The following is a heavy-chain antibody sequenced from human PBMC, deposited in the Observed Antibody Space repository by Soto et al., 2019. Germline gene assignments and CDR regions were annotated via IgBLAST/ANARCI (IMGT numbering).Heavy chain of an antibody. CDR3: ARGRYGDY. V-gene: IGHV1-18*01. CDR1: GYTFTSYG. Sequence: QVHLVQSGAEVKKPGASVKVSCKASGYTFTSYGITWVRQAPGQGLEWMGWISAHNGNTDYAQKLQGRVIVTRDTSKSTAYMEVMGLRADDTAVYYCARGRYGDYWGQGAVVTVSS. J-gene: IGHJ4*02. CDR2: ISAHNGNT. D-gene: IGHD1-1*01.